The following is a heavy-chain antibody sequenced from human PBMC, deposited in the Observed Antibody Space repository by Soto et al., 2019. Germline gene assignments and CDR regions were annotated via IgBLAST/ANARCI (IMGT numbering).Heavy chain of an antibody. CDR1: GGTFSNYA. CDR2: IIPIFGST. V-gene: IGHV1-69*06. CDR3: ARDAGYSYGPDYGLDV. Sequence: SVKVSCKASGGTFSNYASSWVRQAPGQGLEWMGGIIPIFGSTKYARKFQGRVTITADKSTSTAYMELSSLRLEDTAVYYCARDAGYSYGPDYGLDVWGQGTTVTVS. J-gene: IGHJ6*02. D-gene: IGHD5-18*01.